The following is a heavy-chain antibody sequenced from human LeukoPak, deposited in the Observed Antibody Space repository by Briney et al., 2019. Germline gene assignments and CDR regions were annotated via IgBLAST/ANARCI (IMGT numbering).Heavy chain of an antibody. V-gene: IGHV1-69*13. Sequence: SVKVSCKASGGTFSSYAISWVRQAPGQGLEWMGGIIPIFGTANYAQKFQGRVTITADESTSTAYMELSSLRSEDTAVYYCASGRWDYYDSSGYYSPFDYWGQGTLVTVSS. D-gene: IGHD3-22*01. CDR2: IIPIFGTA. CDR1: GGTFSSYA. CDR3: ASGRWDYYDSSGYYSPFDY. J-gene: IGHJ4*02.